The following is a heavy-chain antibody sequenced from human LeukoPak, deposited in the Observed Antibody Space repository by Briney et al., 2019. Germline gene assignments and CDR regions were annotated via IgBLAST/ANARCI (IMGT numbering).Heavy chain of an antibody. V-gene: IGHV4-59*08. CDR1: GGSLSSYY. Sequence: PSETLSLTCTVSGGSLSSYYWSWIRQPPGKGLEWIGYIYYSGSTNYNPSLKSRVTISVDTSKNQFSLKLSSVTAADTAVYYCARAVAGTYDFDYWGQGTLVTVSS. D-gene: IGHD6-19*01. CDR3: ARAVAGTYDFDY. CDR2: IYYSGST. J-gene: IGHJ4*02.